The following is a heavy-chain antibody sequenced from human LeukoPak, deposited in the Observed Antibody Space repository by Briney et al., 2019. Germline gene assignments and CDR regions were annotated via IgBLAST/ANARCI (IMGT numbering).Heavy chain of an antibody. V-gene: IGHV4-4*02. CDR1: GGSISSSNW. CDR3: ARHDKAGSSPAAVDY. Sequence: SETLSLTCAVSGGSISSSNWWSWVRQPPGKGLEWIGEIYHSGSTNYNPSLKSRVTISVDTSKNQFSLKLSSVTAADTAVYYCARHDKAGSSPAAVDYWGQGTLATVSS. D-gene: IGHD2-2*01. CDR2: IYHSGST. J-gene: IGHJ4*02.